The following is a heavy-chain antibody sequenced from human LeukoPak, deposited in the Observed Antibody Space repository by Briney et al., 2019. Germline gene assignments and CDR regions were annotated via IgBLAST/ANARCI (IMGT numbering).Heavy chain of an antibody. D-gene: IGHD3-22*01. CDR1: GYTFTSYD. V-gene: IGHV1-8*03. J-gene: IGHJ6*03. CDR3: AREGGLQRTYDSSGYYYYATYYYYYYMDV. CDR2: MNPNSGNT. Sequence: ASVKVSCKASGYTFTSYDINWVRQATGQGLEWMGWMNPNSGNTGYAQKFQGRATITRNTSISTAYMELSSLRSEDTAVYYCAREGGLQRTYDSSGYYYYATYYYYYYMDVWGKGTTVTVSS.